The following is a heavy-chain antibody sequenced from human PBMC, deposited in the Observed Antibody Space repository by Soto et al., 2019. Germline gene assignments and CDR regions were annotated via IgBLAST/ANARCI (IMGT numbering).Heavy chain of an antibody. V-gene: IGHV4-30-2*01. J-gene: IGHJ4*02. CDR3: DRGGGYDPFDY. CDR2: ISHLEST. Sequence: SETLSLTCTLSGASIAYGGYSWNWIRQPPGKDLEWLGYISHLESTFYNPSFQSRLTLSIDRSKNQFSLKLASMTAADTAVYYCDRGGGYDPFDYWGQGTILTVSS. CDR1: GASIAYGGYS. D-gene: IGHD5-12*01.